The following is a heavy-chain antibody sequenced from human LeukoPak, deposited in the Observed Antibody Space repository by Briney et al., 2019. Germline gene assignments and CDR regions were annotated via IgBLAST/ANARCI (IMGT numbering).Heavy chain of an antibody. J-gene: IGHJ4*02. V-gene: IGHV3-7*01. CDR2: INQGGSVK. Sequence: GGSLRLSCAASGFTFRSYWMSWVRQAPGKGLEWVANINQGGSVKYYVDSVKGRSTIYRDDAKNSLYVHMNRLRDEDTAVYYCARVGYSGWNLEYWGQGTLVTVSS. D-gene: IGHD5-12*01. CDR1: GFTFRSYW. CDR3: ARVGYSGWNLEY.